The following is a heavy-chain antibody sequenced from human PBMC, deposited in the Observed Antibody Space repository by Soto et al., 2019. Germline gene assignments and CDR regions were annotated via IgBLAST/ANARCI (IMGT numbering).Heavy chain of an antibody. V-gene: IGHV3-33*01. Sequence: GGSLRLSWAASGFTFRSYGMHWVRQAPGKGLEWVAVIWYDGSNKYYADSVKGRFTISRDNSKNTLYLQMNSLRAGDTAVYYCARDICQYDILTGYYPRPQGIDHWGKGSLVTVP. D-gene: IGHD3-9*01. J-gene: IGHJ4*02. CDR1: GFTFRSYG. CDR2: IWYDGSNK. CDR3: ARDICQYDILTGYYPRPQGIDH.